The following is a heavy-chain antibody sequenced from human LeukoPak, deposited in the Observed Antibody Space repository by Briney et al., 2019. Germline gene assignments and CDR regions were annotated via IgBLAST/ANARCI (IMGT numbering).Heavy chain of an antibody. CDR2: ISSSSSYI. CDR3: ARDGGGSHQKYYYYYYMDV. D-gene: IGHD1-26*01. V-gene: IGHV3-21*01. Sequence: PGGSLRLSCAASGFTFSSYSMNWVRQAPGKGLEWVSSISSSSSYIYYADSVKGRFTISRDNAKNSLYLQMNSLRAEDTAVYYCARDGGGSHQKYYYYYYMDVWGKGTTVTVSS. J-gene: IGHJ6*03. CDR1: GFTFSSYS.